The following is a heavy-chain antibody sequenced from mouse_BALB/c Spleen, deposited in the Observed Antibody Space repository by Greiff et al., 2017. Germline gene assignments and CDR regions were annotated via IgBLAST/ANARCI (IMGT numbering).Heavy chain of an antibody. CDR1: GFTFNTYA. CDR2: IRSKSNNYAT. CDR3: VRQDDYDYYAMDY. D-gene: IGHD2-4*01. J-gene: IGHJ4*01. V-gene: IGHV10-1*02. Sequence: EVHLVESGGGLVQPKGSLKLSCAASGFTFNTYAMNWVRQAPGKGLEWVARIRSKSNNYATYYADSVKDRFTISRDDSQSMLYLQMNNLKTEDTAMYYCVRQDDYDYYAMDYWGQGTSVTVSS.